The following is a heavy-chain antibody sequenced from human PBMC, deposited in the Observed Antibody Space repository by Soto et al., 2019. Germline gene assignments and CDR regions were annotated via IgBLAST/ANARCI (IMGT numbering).Heavy chain of an antibody. CDR1: GGAFSGYY. J-gene: IGHJ6*03. CDR2: KEHGGST. V-gene: IGHV4-34*01. Sequence: PSETLSLTCAVYGGAFSGYYWTLVRQTPGKGLEWIGEKEHGGSTTYNPSLQSRVSISLDLVRKQVSPQLTSVTAADSATYYCARGHIVSSNFYFMEVWGKGTTVTVSS. CDR3: ARGHIVSSNFYFMEV. D-gene: IGHD3-16*02.